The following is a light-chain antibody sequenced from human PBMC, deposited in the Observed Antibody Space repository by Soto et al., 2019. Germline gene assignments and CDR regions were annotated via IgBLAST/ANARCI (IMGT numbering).Light chain of an antibody. Sequence: QSVLTQPPSVSGAPGQRVTISCTESSSNIGAGYDVHWYQQLPGTAPKLLIYGNSNRPSGVPDRFSGSKSGTSASLAITGLQAEDEADYYCQSYDSSRSGWVFCGGTKVTVL. V-gene: IGLV1-40*01. J-gene: IGLJ3*02. CDR2: GNS. CDR3: QSYDSSRSGWV. CDR1: SSNIGAGYD.